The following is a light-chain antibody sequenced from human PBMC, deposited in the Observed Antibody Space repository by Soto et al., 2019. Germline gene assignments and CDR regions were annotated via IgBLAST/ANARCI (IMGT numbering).Light chain of an antibody. CDR3: QQYSYYAT. CDR2: KAS. J-gene: IGKJ1*01. V-gene: IGKV1-5*03. Sequence: DIQMTQSPPTLSASVGDRVTITCRASQTISSWLAWYQQKPGKAPKLLIYKASTLESGVPSRFSGSGSGTDFTLTVTSLQPEDFATYYCQQYSYYATFGQGTKVEIK. CDR1: QTISSW.